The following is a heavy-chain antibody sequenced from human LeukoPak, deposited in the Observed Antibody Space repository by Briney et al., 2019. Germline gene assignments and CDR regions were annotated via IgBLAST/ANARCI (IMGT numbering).Heavy chain of an antibody. J-gene: IGHJ6*02. V-gene: IGHV3-30*18. CDR1: GFTFSSYG. Sequence: GGSLRLSCAASGFTFSSYGMHWVRQAPGKGLEWVAVISYDGSNKYYADSVKGRFTISRDNSKNTLYLQMNSLRAEDTAVYYCAKDNTVTTGGYYYGMDVWGQGTTVTVSS. D-gene: IGHD4-17*01. CDR2: ISYDGSNK. CDR3: AKDNTVTTGGYYYGMDV.